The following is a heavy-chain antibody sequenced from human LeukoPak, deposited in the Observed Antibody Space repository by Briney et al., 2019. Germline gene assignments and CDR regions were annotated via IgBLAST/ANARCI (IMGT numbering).Heavy chain of an antibody. CDR2: IYYSGST. V-gene: IGHV4-59*08. D-gene: IGHD5/OR15-5a*01. CDR3: ARASTIPV. Sequence: SETLSLTCTVSGGSTSSYSWSWIREPPGKGLEWIGYIYYSGSTNYNPSLKSRVTISVDTSKNQFSLKLSSVTAADTAVYYCARASTIPVWGQGTLVTVSS. CDR1: GGSTSSYS. J-gene: IGHJ4*02.